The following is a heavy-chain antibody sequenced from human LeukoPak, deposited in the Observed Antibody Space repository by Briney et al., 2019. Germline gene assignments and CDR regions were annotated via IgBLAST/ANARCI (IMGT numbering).Heavy chain of an antibody. V-gene: IGHV3-48*03. D-gene: IGHD5-12*01. Sequence: GGSLRLSCAASGFTFSSYEMNWVRQAPGKGLEWVSYISSSGSTIYYADSVKGRFTISRDNAKNSLYLQMNSPRAEDTAVYYCARLTTIEVDYWGQGTLVTVSS. CDR2: ISSSGSTI. CDR1: GFTFSSYE. J-gene: IGHJ4*02. CDR3: ARLTTIEVDY.